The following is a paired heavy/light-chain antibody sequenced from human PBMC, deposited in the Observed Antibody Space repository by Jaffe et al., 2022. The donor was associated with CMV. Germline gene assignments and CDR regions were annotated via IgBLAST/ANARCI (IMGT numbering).Heavy chain of an antibody. CDR1: GYTFTSYD. J-gene: IGHJ6*02. CDR2: MNPNSGNT. V-gene: IGHV1-8*01. Sequence: QVQLVQSGAEVKKPGASVKVSCKASGYTFTSYDINWVRQATGQGLEWMGWMNPNSGNTGYAQKFQGRVTMTRNTSISTAYMELSSLRSEDTAVYYCARGGEVEYYYGMDVWGQGTTVTVSS. CDR3: ARGGEVEYYYGMDV. D-gene: IGHD4-17*01.
Light chain of an antibody. J-gene: IGLJ3*02. CDR1: ALPKQY. CDR3: QSADSSSWV. CDR2: KDS. Sequence: SYELTQPPSVSVSPGQTARITCSGDALPKQYAYWYQQKPGQAPVLVIYKDSERPSGIPERFSGSSSGTTVTLTISGVQAEDEADYYCQSADSSSWVFGGGTKLTVL. V-gene: IGLV3-25*03.